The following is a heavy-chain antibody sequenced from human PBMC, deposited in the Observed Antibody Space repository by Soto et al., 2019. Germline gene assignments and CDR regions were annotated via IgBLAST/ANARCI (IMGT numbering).Heavy chain of an antibody. CDR2: INHSGST. CDR3: ARGRRSAYYYDSSGQKTTHYFDY. D-gene: IGHD3-22*01. Sequence: QVQLQQWGAGLLKPSETLSLTCAVYGGSFSGYYWSWIRQPPGKGLEWIGEINHSGSTNYNPSLKSRVTISVDPSKNQFSLKLSSVTAADTAVYYCARGRRSAYYYDSSGQKTTHYFDYWGQGTLVTVSS. CDR1: GGSFSGYY. V-gene: IGHV4-34*01. J-gene: IGHJ4*02.